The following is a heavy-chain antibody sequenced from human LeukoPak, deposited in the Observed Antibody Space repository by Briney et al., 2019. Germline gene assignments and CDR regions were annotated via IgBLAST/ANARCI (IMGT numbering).Heavy chain of an antibody. Sequence: SETLSLTCAVYGGSFSGYYWSWIRQPPGKGLEWIGEINHSGSTDYNPSFKSRVTISVDTSKNQFSLKLSSVTAADTAVYHCARDTTGSWGQGTLVTVSS. V-gene: IGHV4-34*01. CDR2: INHSGST. CDR3: ARDTTGS. J-gene: IGHJ4*02. D-gene: IGHD1-14*01. CDR1: GGSFSGYY.